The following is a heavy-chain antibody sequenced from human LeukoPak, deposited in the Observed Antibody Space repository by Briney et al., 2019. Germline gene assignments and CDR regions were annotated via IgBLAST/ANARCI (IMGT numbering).Heavy chain of an antibody. CDR2: IYTSGST. CDR1: GGSISSGSYY. J-gene: IGHJ5*02. V-gene: IGHV4-61*02. CDR3: ARAPWYYGSGVEA. D-gene: IGHD3-10*01. Sequence: SETLSLTCTVSGGSISSGSYYWSWIRQPAGKGLEWIGRIYTSGSTNYNSSLKSRVTISVDTSKNQFSLKLSSVTAADTAVYYCARAPWYYGSGVEAWGQGTLVTVSS.